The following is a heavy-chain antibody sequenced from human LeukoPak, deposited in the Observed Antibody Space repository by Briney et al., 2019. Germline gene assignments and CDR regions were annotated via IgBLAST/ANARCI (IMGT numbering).Heavy chain of an antibody. CDR2: IYSSGST. D-gene: IGHD2-21*02. Sequence: SETLSLTCTVSGGSLSSYYWSWTRQPPGKGLEWLGYIYSSGSTNYNPSLRSRVTLSVDTSKNQFSLKLSSVTAADTAVYYCARDVYCGGDCSYFDSWGQGTLVTVSS. V-gene: IGHV4-59*01. CDR1: GGSLSSYY. CDR3: ARDVYCGGDCSYFDS. J-gene: IGHJ4*02.